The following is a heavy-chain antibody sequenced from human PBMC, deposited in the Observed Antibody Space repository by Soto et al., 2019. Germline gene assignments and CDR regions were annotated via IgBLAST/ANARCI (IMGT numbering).Heavy chain of an antibody. Sequence: TLSLTCTVSGGSISTYYWSWIRQPPGKGLEWIGYIYYSGSTNYNPSLKSRVTISVDTSKNQFSLKLSSVTAADTAVYYCARKYCSGGSCYENRFDPWGQGTLVIVS. D-gene: IGHD2-15*01. CDR3: ARKYCSGGSCYENRFDP. CDR1: GGSISTYY. CDR2: IYYSGST. V-gene: IGHV4-59*08. J-gene: IGHJ5*02.